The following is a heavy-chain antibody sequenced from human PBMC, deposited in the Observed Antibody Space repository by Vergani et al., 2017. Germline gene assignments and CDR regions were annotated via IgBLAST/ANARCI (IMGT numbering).Heavy chain of an antibody. CDR1: GFSLSTSGMR. CDR3: ARAYYYDSSGYYDY. J-gene: IGHJ4*02. CDR2: IDWDDDK. D-gene: IGHD3-22*01. Sequence: QVTLKESGPALVKPTQTLILTCTFSGFSLSTSGMRVSWIRQPPGKALECLARIDWDDDKFYSTSLKTRLTISKDTSKNQVVLTMTNMDPVDTATYYCARAYYYDSSGYYDYWGQGTLVTVSS. V-gene: IGHV2-70*04.